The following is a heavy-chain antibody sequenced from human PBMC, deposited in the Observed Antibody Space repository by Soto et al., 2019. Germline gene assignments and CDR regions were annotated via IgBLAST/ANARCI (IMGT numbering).Heavy chain of an antibody. Sequence: GGSLRLSCAASGFTFSSYAMSWVRQAPGKGLEWVSAISGSGGSTYYADSVKGRFTISRDNSKNTLYLQMNSLRAEDTAVYYCAKASTVTTDSLVWFDPWGQETLVTVSS. J-gene: IGHJ5*02. V-gene: IGHV3-23*01. CDR3: AKASTVTTDSLVWFDP. CDR1: GFTFSSYA. CDR2: ISGSGGST. D-gene: IGHD4-17*01.